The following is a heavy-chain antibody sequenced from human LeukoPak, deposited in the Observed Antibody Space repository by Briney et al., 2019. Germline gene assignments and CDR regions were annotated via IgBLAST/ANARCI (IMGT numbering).Heavy chain of an antibody. D-gene: IGHD5-12*01. CDR1: GFTFNNYW. CDR2: IKKDGSER. J-gene: IGHJ4*02. Sequence: GGSLRLSCAASGFTFNNYWMSWVRQAPGKGLEWVASIKKDGSERYYVDSVKGRFTISRDNAENSVHLQMNSLRAEDTAVYYCAKDMSGYSGYDDYWGQGTLVTVSS. V-gene: IGHV3-7*03. CDR3: AKDMSGYSGYDDY.